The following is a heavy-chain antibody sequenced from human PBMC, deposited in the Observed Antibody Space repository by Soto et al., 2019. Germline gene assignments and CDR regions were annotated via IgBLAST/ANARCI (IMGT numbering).Heavy chain of an antibody. CDR1: GFTFTSSA. V-gene: IGHV1-58*01. D-gene: IGHD5-18*01. Sequence: GASVKVSCKASGFTFTSSAVQWVRQARGQRLEWIGWIVVGSGNTNYAQKFQERVTITRDMSTSTAYMELSSLRSEDTAVYYCAADYYTAMASNYYYGMDVWGQGTTVTVSS. J-gene: IGHJ6*02. CDR2: IVVGSGNT. CDR3: AADYYTAMASNYYYGMDV.